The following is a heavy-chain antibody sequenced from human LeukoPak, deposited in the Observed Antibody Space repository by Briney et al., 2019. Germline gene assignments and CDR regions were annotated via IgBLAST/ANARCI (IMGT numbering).Heavy chain of an antibody. J-gene: IGHJ4*02. CDR3: ARRSGYTYGSVDFDY. CDR2: IYYSGSP. D-gene: IGHD5-18*01. V-gene: IGHV4-39*01. Sequence: SETLSLTGTVSGASISSSPYYWGWIRQPPGKGLEWIGSIYYSGSPYYNPSLKSRVTLSVDTSNNQLSLKVSSVTAADAAVYYCARRSGYTYGSVDFDYWGQGILVTVSS. CDR1: GASISSSPYY.